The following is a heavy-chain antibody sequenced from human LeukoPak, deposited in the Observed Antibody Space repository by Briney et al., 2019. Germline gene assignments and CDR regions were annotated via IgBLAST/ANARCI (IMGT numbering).Heavy chain of an antibody. CDR3: ARDQGGQLWF. D-gene: IGHD5-18*01. J-gene: IGHJ4*02. Sequence: ASVKVSCKASGYTFTTYPMYWVRQAPGQRLEWMGWINTGNDNTKYSQKFRGRITITRDTSASTAYMELSSLRSEDTAVYYCARDQGGQLWFWGQGTLVTVSS. CDR2: INTGNDNT. V-gene: IGHV1-3*04. CDR1: GYTFTTYP.